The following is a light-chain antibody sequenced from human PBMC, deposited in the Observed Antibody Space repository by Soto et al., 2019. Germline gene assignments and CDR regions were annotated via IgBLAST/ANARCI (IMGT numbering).Light chain of an antibody. CDR1: QSLLHSNGYNY. V-gene: IGKV2-28*01. CDR2: LGS. J-gene: IGKJ1*01. Sequence: DILITQSPLSLPVTPGEPASISCRSSQSLLHSNGYNYLDWYLQKPGQSPQLLIYLGSNRASGVPDRFSGSGSGTDFTLKISRVEAEDVGVYYCMQALQTPPTFGQGTKV. CDR3: MQALQTPPT.